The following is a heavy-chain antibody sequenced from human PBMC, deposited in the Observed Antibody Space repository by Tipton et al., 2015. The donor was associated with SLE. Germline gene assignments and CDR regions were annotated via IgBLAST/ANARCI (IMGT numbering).Heavy chain of an antibody. CDR3: ARGMLTWRGAIIGVDV. D-gene: IGHD2-8*01. CDR2: VHYSGSS. CDR1: GGSISSASYY. J-gene: IGHJ6*02. Sequence: TLSLTCTVSGGSISSASYYWNWVRQPAGKGLEWIGDVHYSGSSNLHPSLQSRATMTMDTSRDQFSLKLTSVTAADTAVYYCARGMLTWRGAIIGVDVWGQGTSVNVSS. V-gene: IGHV4-61*09.